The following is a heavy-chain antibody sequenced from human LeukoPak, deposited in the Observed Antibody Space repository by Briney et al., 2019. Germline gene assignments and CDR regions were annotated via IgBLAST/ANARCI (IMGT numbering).Heavy chain of an antibody. V-gene: IGHV3-53*01. CDR1: GFTVSGNY. CDR2: IYSGGTT. J-gene: IGHJ3*02. CDR3: ASGSSWYDAFDI. Sequence: GGSLRLSCAVSGFTVSGNYMSWVRQAPGKGLEWVSLIYSGGTTYYADSVKGRFTISRDNSKNTLYLQMNSLRAEDTAVYYCASGSSWYDAFDIWGQGTMVTVSS. D-gene: IGHD6-13*01.